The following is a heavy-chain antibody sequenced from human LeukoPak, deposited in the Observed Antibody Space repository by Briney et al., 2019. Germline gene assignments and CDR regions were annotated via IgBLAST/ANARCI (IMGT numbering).Heavy chain of an antibody. Sequence: GGSLRLSCAASGFTFSSNGMHWVRQAPGKGLEWVAVISYDGSNKYYTDSVKGRFTISRDNSKNTLYLQMNSLRAEDTAVYYCAKEVQVERRKDGFDIWGQGTMVTVSS. D-gene: IGHD1-1*01. CDR3: AKEVQVERRKDGFDI. CDR2: ISYDGSNK. J-gene: IGHJ3*02. V-gene: IGHV3-30*18. CDR1: GFTFSSNG.